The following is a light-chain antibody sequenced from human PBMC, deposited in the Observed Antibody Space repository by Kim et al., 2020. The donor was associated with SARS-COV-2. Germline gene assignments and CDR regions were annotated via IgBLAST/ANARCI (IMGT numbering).Light chain of an antibody. J-gene: IGLJ7*01. CDR3: GTWDSSLSAAV. V-gene: IGLV1-51*01. CDR2: DNN. Sequence: GQKVTISCTESSSNIGNNYVAWYQQLPGTAPKLLIYDNNERPSGIPDRFSGSKSGTSATLGITGLQTGDEGDYYCGTWDSSLSAAVFGGGTQLTVL. CDR1: SSNIGNNY.